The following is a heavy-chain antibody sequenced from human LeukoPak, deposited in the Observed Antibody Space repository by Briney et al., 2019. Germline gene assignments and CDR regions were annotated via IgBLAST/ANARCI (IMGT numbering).Heavy chain of an antibody. CDR3: AKLLVRGSHYFDY. Sequence: PGGSLRLSCAASGFTFNSYAMAWVRQAPGKGLEWVSTISNSGSTTFYAGSVKGRFTISRGNSQNTLYLQMTSLRAEDTAVYYCAKLLVRGSHYFDYWGQGTLVTVSS. V-gene: IGHV3-23*01. J-gene: IGHJ4*02. CDR1: GFTFNSYA. CDR2: ISNSGSTT. D-gene: IGHD3-10*01.